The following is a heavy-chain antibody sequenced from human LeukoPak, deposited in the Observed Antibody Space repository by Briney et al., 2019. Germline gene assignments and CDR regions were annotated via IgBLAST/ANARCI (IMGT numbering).Heavy chain of an antibody. CDR2: KYYSGRT. CDR1: GGSISSYY. V-gene: IGHV4-59*01. J-gene: IGHJ3*02. CDR3: ARGGYTYGFDAFDI. Sequence: PSETLSLTCTVSGGSISSYYWSWIRQPPGKGLEWIGYKYYSGRTNYNPSLKSRVIISVDTSKNQFSLKLSSVTAADTAVYYCARGGYTYGFDAFDIWGQGTMVTVSS. D-gene: IGHD5-18*01.